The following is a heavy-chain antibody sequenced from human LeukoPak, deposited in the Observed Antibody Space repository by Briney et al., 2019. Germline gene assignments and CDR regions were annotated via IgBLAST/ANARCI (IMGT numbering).Heavy chain of an antibody. V-gene: IGHV3-7*01. D-gene: IGHD2-15*01. Sequence: PGGSLRLSCAASGFTFSSYSMSWVRQAPGKGLEWVANIKYDGSLKFYVASVKGRFTISRDNAKSALFLEMNSLGVEDTAVYYRASSDASAANDWGQGTLVTVSS. CDR1: GFTFSSYS. CDR2: IKYDGSLK. CDR3: ASSDASAAND. J-gene: IGHJ4*02.